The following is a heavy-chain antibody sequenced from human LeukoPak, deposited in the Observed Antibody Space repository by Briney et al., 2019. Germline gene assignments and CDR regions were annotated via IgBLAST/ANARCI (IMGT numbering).Heavy chain of an antibody. CDR2: ISGSGGST. J-gene: IGHJ4*02. V-gene: IGHV3-23*01. CDR3: ANDYGSGSYYEIDY. CDR1: GFTFSSYA. D-gene: IGHD3-10*01. Sequence: PGGSLRLSCAASGFTFSSYAMSWVRQAPGKGLEWVSAISGSGGSTYYADSVKGRFTISRDNSKNTLYLQMNSLRAEDTAVYYCANDYGSGSYYEIDYWGQGTLVTVSS.